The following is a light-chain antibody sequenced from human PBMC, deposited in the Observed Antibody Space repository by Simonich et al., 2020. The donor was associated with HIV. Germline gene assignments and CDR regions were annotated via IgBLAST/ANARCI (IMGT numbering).Light chain of an antibody. Sequence: QSALTQPASVSGSPGQSLTISCTGTSSDVGGYNYVSWYQQHPGKAPKLMIYDVNNRPSGVSNRFSGAKSGNTASLALSGLQAEDEADYYCSSYTSSSTLGVFGTGTKVTVL. J-gene: IGLJ1*01. CDR1: SSDVGGYNY. CDR2: DVN. CDR3: SSYTSSSTLGV. V-gene: IGLV2-14*03.